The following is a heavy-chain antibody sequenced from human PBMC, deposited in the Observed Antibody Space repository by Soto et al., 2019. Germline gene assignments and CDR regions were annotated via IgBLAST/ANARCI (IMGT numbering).Heavy chain of an antibody. J-gene: IGHJ4*02. CDR1: GCSIRGGWYF. CDR3: ARFAKEENPKLESWYAFDF. V-gene: IGHV4-31*03. D-gene: IGHD6-13*01. CDR2: IYYRGGT. Sequence: GQLPEAGPGMGKPFQDLSLTFTVAGCSIRGGWYFWSLVPPEAREGLGGNWDIYYRGGTAYNPSLESRVAMSVDTSKNEFTLKVNSVTAADTAIYYCARFAKEENPKLESWYAFDFWGRGTLVTVSS.